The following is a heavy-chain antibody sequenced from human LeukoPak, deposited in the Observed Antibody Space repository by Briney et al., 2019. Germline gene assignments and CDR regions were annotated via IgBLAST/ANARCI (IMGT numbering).Heavy chain of an antibody. D-gene: IGHD7-27*01. CDR3: ARNPPRTGDFNS. CDR1: GYTFTGYH. CDR2: INPNSGDT. J-gene: IGHJ4*02. V-gene: IGHV1-2*06. Sequence: ASVKVSCKASGYTFTGYHMHWVRQAPGQGLEWMGRINPNSGDTNYAQKFQGRVTMTRDTSTNTAYMELSALTSEDTAVYYCARNPPRTGDFNSWGQGALVTVSS.